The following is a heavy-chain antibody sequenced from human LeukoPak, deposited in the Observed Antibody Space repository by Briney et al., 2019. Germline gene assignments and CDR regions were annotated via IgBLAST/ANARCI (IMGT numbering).Heavy chain of an antibody. CDR3: ARDFQYQLLPNWFDP. CDR2: IIPIFGTA. CDR1: GGTFSSYA. J-gene: IGHJ5*02. D-gene: IGHD2-2*01. V-gene: IGHV1-69*01. Sequence: ASVKVSCKASGGTFSSYAISWVRRAPGQGLEWMGGIIPIFGTANYAQKFQGRVTITADESTSTAYMELSSLRPEDTAVYYCARDFQYQLLPNWFDPWGQGTLVTVSS.